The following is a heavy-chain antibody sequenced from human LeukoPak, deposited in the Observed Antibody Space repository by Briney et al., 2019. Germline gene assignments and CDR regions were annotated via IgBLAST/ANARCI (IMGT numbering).Heavy chain of an antibody. CDR1: GFTLDDYG. Sequence: GGSLRLSCAASGFTLDDYGMSWVRQAPGKGLEWVSGINWNGGSTGYADSVKGRFTISREHAKNSLYLQMNSLRAEDTAVYYCARLREIPVFGVVTKSTSYFDYWGQGTLVTVSS. CDR3: ARLREIPVFGVVTKSTSYFDY. D-gene: IGHD3-3*01. CDR2: INWNGGST. J-gene: IGHJ4*02. V-gene: IGHV3-20*04.